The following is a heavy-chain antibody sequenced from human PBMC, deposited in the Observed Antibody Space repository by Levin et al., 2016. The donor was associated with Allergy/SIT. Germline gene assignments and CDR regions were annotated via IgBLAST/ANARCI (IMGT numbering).Heavy chain of an antibody. Sequence: GESLKISCAASGFTFSSYGMHWVRQAPGKGLEWVAFIRYDGSNKYYADSVKGRFTISRDNSKNTLYLQMNSLRAEDTAVYYCAKVWWRWETTVTTFDYWGQGTLVTVSS. CDR1: GFTFSSYG. CDR2: IRYDGSNK. CDR3: AKVWWRWETTVTTFDY. D-gene: IGHD4-11*01. J-gene: IGHJ4*02. V-gene: IGHV3-30*02.